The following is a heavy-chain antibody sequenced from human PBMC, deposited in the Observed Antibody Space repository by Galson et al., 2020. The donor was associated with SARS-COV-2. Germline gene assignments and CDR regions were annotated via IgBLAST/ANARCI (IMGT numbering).Heavy chain of an antibody. CDR2: VYYSGTT. CDR3: ARDMSGGYNWFDP. D-gene: IGHD3-16*01. V-gene: IGHV4-59*01. J-gene: IGHJ5*02. CDR1: GASITNYH. Sequence: ASETLSLTCTVSGASITNYHWCWIRQSPGRGLEWIGCVYYSGTTNDNPSLKSRVTISVDTSKNQFSLKLNSMTAADTAVYYCARDMSGGYNWFDPWGQGTLVTVSS.